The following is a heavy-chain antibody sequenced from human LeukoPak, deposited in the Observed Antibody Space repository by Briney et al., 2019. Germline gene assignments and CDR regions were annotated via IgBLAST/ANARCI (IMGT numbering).Heavy chain of an antibody. Sequence: ASVKVSCKASGGTFSSHVISWVRQAPGQGLEWMGGIIPMFGTANYAEKFQGRVTITADGSTSTAYMELSNLRSEDTAVYYCAREIPSGIYYDSGGYPVVKWGQGTMVTVSS. CDR2: IIPMFGTA. V-gene: IGHV1-69*13. CDR1: GGTFSSHV. D-gene: IGHD3-22*01. J-gene: IGHJ3*01. CDR3: AREIPSGIYYDSGGYPVVK.